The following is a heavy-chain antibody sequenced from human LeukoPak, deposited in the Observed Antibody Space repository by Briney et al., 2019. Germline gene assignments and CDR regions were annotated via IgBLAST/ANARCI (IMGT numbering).Heavy chain of an antibody. D-gene: IGHD3-22*01. CDR2: IWYDGSNK. J-gene: IGHJ5*02. CDR3: ARYYDSSGYMWLDP. V-gene: IGHV3-33*01. Sequence: GGSLRLSCAASGFTFSSYGMHWVRQAPGKGLEWVAVIWYDGSNKYYADPVKGRFTISRDNSKNTLYLQMNSLRAEDTAVYYCARYYDSSGYMWLDPWGQGTLVTVSS. CDR1: GFTFSSYG.